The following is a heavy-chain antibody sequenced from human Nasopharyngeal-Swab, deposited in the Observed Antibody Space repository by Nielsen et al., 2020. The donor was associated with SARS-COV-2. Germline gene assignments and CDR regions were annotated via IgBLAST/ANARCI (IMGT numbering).Heavy chain of an antibody. D-gene: IGHD1-26*01. CDR3: ARPMRPMGHYYFGMDV. CDR2: IYPGDSNT. CDR1: GYSFTTYW. V-gene: IGHV5-51*01. J-gene: IGHJ6*02. Sequence: KVSCKGSGYSFTTYWIGWVRQMPGKGLEWMGIIYPGDSNTRYSPSFQGQVTISVDKYSSTAYLQWSSLKAPDIAIYYCARPMRPMGHYYFGMDVWGQGTTVTVSS.